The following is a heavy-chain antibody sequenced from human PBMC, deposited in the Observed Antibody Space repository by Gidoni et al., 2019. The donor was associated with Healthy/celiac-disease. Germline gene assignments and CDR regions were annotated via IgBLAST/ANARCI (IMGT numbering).Heavy chain of an antibody. V-gene: IGHV1-69*01. CDR2: IIPIFGTA. J-gene: IGHJ4*02. Sequence: VHPLHSRAPLNRPGPSVKAPGEASRGPFSRYAISWVRQAPGQGLEWMGGIIPIFGTANYAQKFQGRVTITAEEATSTAHMERSSVRYEDTAVYYCAISPAMVRGYFDYWGQGTLVTVSS. D-gene: IGHD3-10*01. CDR3: AISPAMVRGYFDY. CDR1: RGPFSRYA.